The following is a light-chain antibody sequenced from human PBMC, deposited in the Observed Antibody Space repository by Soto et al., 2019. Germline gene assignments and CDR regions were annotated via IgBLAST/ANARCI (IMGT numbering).Light chain of an antibody. CDR1: SNDVGGYNF. CDR3: SSYAGIYTLV. V-gene: IGLV2-11*01. J-gene: IGLJ2*01. CDR2: DVS. Sequence: QSVLTQPRSVSGSPGQSVTISCTGTSNDVGGYNFVSWYQQHPGKVPKLFIDDVSRRPSGVPDRFSGSKSGNTASLTISGLQAEDEADYYCSSYAGIYTLVFGGGTKLTVL.